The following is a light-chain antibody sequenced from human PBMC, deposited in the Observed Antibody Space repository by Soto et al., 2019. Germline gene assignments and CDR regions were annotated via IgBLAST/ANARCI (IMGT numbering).Light chain of an antibody. V-gene: IGKV3-15*01. CDR2: GAS. J-gene: IGKJ5*01. CDR3: QQYNGRPPIT. Sequence: EIVMTQSPATLSVSPGDRATLSCRASQSVRSNLAWYLQKPGQAPRLLIYGASTRATGIPARFSGSGSGSEFTLTISGLQSEDFAVYYCQQYNGRPPITFGQGTRLEIK. CDR1: QSVRSN.